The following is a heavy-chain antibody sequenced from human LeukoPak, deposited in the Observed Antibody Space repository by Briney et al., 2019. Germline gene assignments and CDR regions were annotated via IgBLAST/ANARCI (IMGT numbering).Heavy chain of an antibody. CDR1: GFTFDDYA. CDR3: AKAQYSSGPPPGMDV. V-gene: IGHV3-9*01. D-gene: IGHD6-25*01. CDR2: ISWNSGSI. J-gene: IGHJ6*02. Sequence: PGGSLRLSCAASGFTFDDYAMHWVRQAPGKGLEGVSGISWNSGSIGYADSVKGRFTISRDNAKNSLYLQMNSLRAEDTALSSRAKAQYSSGPPPGMDVWGPGTTVTASS.